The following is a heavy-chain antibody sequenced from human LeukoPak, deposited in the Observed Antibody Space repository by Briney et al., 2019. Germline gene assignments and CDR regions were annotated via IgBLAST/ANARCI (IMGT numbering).Heavy chain of an antibody. CDR2: IYYSGNT. D-gene: IGHD1-26*01. V-gene: IGHV4-31*03. CDR3: ARDLGATSCMDA. Sequence: SETLSLTCTVSGGSISSGAYYWSWIRQHPGKGLEWIGYIYYSGNTYYNPSLKSRVTMSVDTSNNQFSLRLSSVTAADTAVYYCARDLGATSCMDAWGQGTTVTVFS. J-gene: IGHJ6*02. CDR1: GGSISSGAYY.